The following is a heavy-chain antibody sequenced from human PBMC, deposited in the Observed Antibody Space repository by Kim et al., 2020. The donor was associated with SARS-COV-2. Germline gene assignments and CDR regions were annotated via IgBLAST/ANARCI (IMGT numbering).Heavy chain of an antibody. Sequence: GGSLRLSCTASGFTFSNTGMHWVRQAPGKGLEWVAVICCDGSPQYYADSVKGRFTISRDNSKNPVYLQMSSLRGEATAVYYCAGDDGTVARGPTILVPGHIDPGGEGNQVTVSS. CDR3: AGDDGTVARGPTILVPGHIDP. D-gene: IGHD1-7*01. J-gene: IGHJ5*02. CDR2: ICCDGSPQ. V-gene: IGHV3-33*08. CDR1: GFTFSNTG.